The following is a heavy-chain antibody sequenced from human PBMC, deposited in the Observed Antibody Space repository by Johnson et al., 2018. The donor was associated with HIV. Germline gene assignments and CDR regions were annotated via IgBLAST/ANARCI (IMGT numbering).Heavy chain of an antibody. CDR1: GFTFSTFG. Sequence: QMLLVESGGGVVQPGGSLRLSCSASGFTFSTFGMHWVRQAPGKGLEWVAFIRYDGRVTYYGDSVKGRFTISRDNSKITLYLQMNSLKAEDTAVYYCARVYCGVNCSFGCAAFNIWGQGTMVTVSS. J-gene: IGHJ3*02. D-gene: IGHD3-10*01. CDR3: ARVYCGVNCSFGCAAFNI. CDR2: IRYDGRVT. V-gene: IGHV3-30*02.